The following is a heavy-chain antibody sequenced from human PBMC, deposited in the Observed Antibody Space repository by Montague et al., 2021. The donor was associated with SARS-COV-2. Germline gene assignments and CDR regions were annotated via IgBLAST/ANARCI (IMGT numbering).Heavy chain of an antibody. CDR1: GGSFSGYY. D-gene: IGHD3-22*01. V-gene: IGHV4-34*01. J-gene: IGHJ3*02. CDR3: ARFPTSYYYDSKAAPATPDAFDI. Sequence: SETLSLTCAVHGGSFSGYYWSWIRQPPGKGLEWIGEISHSGSTSYNPSLKSRVTISIDTSKNQFSLKLSSVTAADTAVYYCARFPTSYYYDSKAAPATPDAFDIWGQGTMVTVSS. CDR2: ISHSGST.